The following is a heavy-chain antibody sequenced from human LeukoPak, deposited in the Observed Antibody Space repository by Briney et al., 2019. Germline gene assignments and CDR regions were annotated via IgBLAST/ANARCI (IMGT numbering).Heavy chain of an antibody. CDR1: GFTFSSYG. Sequence: AGSLRLSCAASGFTFSSYGIHWVRQAPGKGLEWVAVISYDGSNKYYADSVKGRFTISRDNSKNTLYLQMNSLRAEDTAVYYCAKGLIGYCSGGSCYSPDYWGQGTLVTVSS. CDR2: ISYDGSNK. D-gene: IGHD2-15*01. CDR3: AKGLIGYCSGGSCYSPDY. J-gene: IGHJ4*02. V-gene: IGHV3-30*18.